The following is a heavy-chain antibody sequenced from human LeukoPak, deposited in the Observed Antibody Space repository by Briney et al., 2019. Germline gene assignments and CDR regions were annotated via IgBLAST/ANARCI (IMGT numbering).Heavy chain of an antibody. Sequence: QPGRSLRLSCAASGFTFNSYGLYWVRQAPGKGLEWVAVIWYDGSNKYYADSVKGRFTISRDNSKNTLYLQMNSLRAEDTAVYYFETESPFRGWWVPQAGYAFDIWGQGTMVTVSS. D-gene: IGHD2-15*01. V-gene: IGHV3-33*01. J-gene: IGHJ3*02. CDR2: IWYDGSNK. CDR3: ETESPFRGWWVPQAGYAFDI. CDR1: GFTFNSYG.